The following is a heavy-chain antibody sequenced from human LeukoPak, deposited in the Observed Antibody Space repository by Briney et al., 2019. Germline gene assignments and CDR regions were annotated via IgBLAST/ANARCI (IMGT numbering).Heavy chain of an antibody. V-gene: IGHV3-30*18. CDR3: AKETGDYIDY. Sequence: GGSLRLSCAASGFTFTSFGMHWVRQAPGKGLEWVAVISYDGSNEYYADSVKGRFTISRDNSKNTLYLQMNSLRAEDTAVYFCAKETGDYIDYWGQGTLVTVS. D-gene: IGHD1-14*01. CDR1: GFTFTSFG. CDR2: ISYDGSNE. J-gene: IGHJ4*02.